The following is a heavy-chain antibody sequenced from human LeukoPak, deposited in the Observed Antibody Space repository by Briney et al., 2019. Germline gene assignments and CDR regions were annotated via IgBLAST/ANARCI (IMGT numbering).Heavy chain of an antibody. CDR3: ARGTPYSSSWEFDY. V-gene: IGHV1-18*04. CDR1: GYTFTSYG. Sequence: ASVKVSCKASGYTFTSYGISWVRQAPGQGLEWMGWISACNGNANYAQKLQGRVTMTTDTSTSTAYMELRSLRSDDTAVYYCARGTPYSSSWEFDYWGQGTLVTVSS. CDR2: ISACNGNA. J-gene: IGHJ4*02. D-gene: IGHD6-13*01.